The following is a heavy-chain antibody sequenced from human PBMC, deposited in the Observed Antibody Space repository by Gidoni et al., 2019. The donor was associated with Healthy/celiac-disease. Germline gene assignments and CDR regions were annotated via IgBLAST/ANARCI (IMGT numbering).Heavy chain of an antibody. CDR3: ARRYSSSWYEGYFDY. D-gene: IGHD6-13*01. CDR1: GFTFSSYN. CDR2: ISSSSSYI. J-gene: IGHJ4*02. V-gene: IGHV3-21*01. Sequence: EVQLVESGGGLVKPGGSLRLSCAASGFTFSSYNMNWVRQAPGKGLEWFSSISSSSSYIYYADSVKGRFTISRDNAKNSLYLQMNSLRAEDTAVYYCARRYSSSWYEGYFDYWGQGTLVTVSS.